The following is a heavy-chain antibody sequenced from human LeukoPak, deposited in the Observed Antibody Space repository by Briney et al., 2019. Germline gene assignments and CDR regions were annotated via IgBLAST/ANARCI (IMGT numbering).Heavy chain of an antibody. CDR1: GFTFSVYG. D-gene: IGHD5-18*01. Sequence: PGGSLRLSCAASGFTFSVYGIIWVRQAPGKGLEWVSAISSNGGSTYYANSVKGRSTISRDNSKNTLYLQMGSLRAEDMAVYFCARGGYRASTPYYMDVWGTGTTVTVSS. CDR2: ISSNGGST. V-gene: IGHV3-64*01. J-gene: IGHJ6*03. CDR3: ARGGYRASTPYYMDV.